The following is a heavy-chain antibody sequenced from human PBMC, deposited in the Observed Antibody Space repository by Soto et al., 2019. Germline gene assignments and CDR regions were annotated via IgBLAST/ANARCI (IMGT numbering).Heavy chain of an antibody. V-gene: IGHV1-18*01. CDR1: GYTFSNYG. CDR3: ARGGGYYGSGTYPFAY. D-gene: IGHD3-10*01. CDR2: ISVYNYNT. Sequence: QVQLVQSGAEVKKPGASVKVSCKTSGYTFSNYGIAWVRQAPGQGLEWMGWISVYNYNTNYAQKLQGRVTMTRDISTSAAYMELTSLISDATAVYYCARGGGYYGSGTYPFAYCGHGTLVTVSS. J-gene: IGHJ4*01.